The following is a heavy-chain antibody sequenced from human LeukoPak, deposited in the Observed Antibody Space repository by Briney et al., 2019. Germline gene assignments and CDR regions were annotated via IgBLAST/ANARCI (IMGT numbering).Heavy chain of an antibody. CDR3: ARDECTSCSYYYYYGMDV. D-gene: IGHD2-2*01. J-gene: IGHJ6*02. V-gene: IGHV3-30*04. CDR2: VSSDGIKK. Sequence: PGGSLRLSCAASGFTFSPYAMHWVRQAPGKGLEWVAVVSSDGIKKYYADSVKGRFTISRDNSKNTLSLHTNSLRAEDTAVYYCARDECTSCSYYYYYGMDVWGQGTTVTVSS. CDR1: GFTFSPYA.